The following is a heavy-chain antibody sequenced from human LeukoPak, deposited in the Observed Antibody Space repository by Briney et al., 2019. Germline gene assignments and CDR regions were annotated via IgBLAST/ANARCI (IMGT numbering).Heavy chain of an antibody. D-gene: IGHD6-19*01. J-gene: IGHJ4*02. CDR3: AAGYSSGWSYSRVY. Sequence: PGGSLRLSCAASGFTFYDYAMNWVRHAQGKGLEWVSGISWNSGSIGSADSVKGRFTISRDNAKNSLYLQMNSLRAEDAALYYCAAGYSSGWSYSRVYWGQGTLVTVSS. CDR2: ISWNSGSI. V-gene: IGHV3-9*01. CDR1: GFTFYDYA.